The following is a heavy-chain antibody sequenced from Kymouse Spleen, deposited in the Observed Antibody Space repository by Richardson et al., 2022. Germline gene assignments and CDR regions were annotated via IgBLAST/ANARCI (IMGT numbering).Heavy chain of an antibody. D-gene: IGHD3-9*01. Sequence: EVQLVESGGGLVKPGGSLRLSCAASGFTFSNAWMSWVRQAPGKGLEWVGRIKSKTDGGTTDYAAPVKGRFTISRDDSKNTLYLQMNSLKTEDTAVYYCTTDPPHYDILTGYFPYYYYYGMDVWGQGTTVTVSS. J-gene: IGHJ6*02. CDR3: TTDPPHYDILTGYFPYYYYYGMDV. CDR1: GFTFSNAW. CDR2: IKSKTDGGTT. V-gene: IGHV3-15*01.